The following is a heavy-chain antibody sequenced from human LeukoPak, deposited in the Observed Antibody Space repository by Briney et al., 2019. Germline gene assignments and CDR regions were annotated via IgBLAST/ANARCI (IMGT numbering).Heavy chain of an antibody. CDR3: ARGPAAAIDY. Sequence: GGSLRLSCAASGFTLSTYSVNWVRQAPGKGLEWVSYIASSTIYYADSVKGRFTISRDNAKNSLYLQMNSLRDEDTAVYYCARGPAAAIDYWGQGTLVTVSS. D-gene: IGHD2-2*01. J-gene: IGHJ4*02. CDR1: GFTLSTYS. V-gene: IGHV3-48*02. CDR2: IASSTI.